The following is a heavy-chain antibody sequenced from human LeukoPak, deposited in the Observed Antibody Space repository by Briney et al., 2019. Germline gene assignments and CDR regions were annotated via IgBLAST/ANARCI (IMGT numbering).Heavy chain of an antibody. D-gene: IGHD3-3*01. Sequence: ASVTVSCKASGYTFTSYGISWVRQAPGQGLEWMGWISAYNGNTNYAQKLQGRVTMTTDTSTSTAYMELRSLRSDDTAVYYCASGGHYDFWSGYYTLDYWGQGTLVTVSS. J-gene: IGHJ4*02. CDR1: GYTFTSYG. CDR2: ISAYNGNT. CDR3: ASGGHYDFWSGYYTLDY. V-gene: IGHV1-18*01.